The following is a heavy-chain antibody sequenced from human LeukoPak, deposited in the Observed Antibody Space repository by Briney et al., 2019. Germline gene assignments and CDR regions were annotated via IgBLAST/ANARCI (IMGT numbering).Heavy chain of an antibody. Sequence: GGSLRLSCAASGFTLSSYAMSWVRQAPGKGLEWVSAISGSGGSTYYADSVKGRFTISRDNSKNTLYLQMNSLRAEDTAVYYCASDLGTFVVVPAAIDNWFDPWGQGTLVTVSS. CDR3: ASDLGTFVVVPAAIDNWFDP. D-gene: IGHD2-2*02. J-gene: IGHJ5*02. CDR1: GFTLSSYA. CDR2: ISGSGGST. V-gene: IGHV3-23*01.